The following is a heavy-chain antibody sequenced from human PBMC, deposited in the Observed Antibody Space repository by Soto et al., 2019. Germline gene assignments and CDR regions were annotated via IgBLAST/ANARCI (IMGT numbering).Heavy chain of an antibody. Sequence: ASVKVSCKASGYTFTSYDINWVRQATGQGLEWMGWMNPNSGNTGYAQKFQGRVTMTRNTSISTAYMELSSLRPEDTAVYYCARGSYYDILTGYIDAFDIWGQGTMVTVSS. J-gene: IGHJ3*02. V-gene: IGHV1-8*01. CDR1: GYTFTSYD. CDR2: MNPNSGNT. D-gene: IGHD3-9*01. CDR3: ARGSYYDILTGYIDAFDI.